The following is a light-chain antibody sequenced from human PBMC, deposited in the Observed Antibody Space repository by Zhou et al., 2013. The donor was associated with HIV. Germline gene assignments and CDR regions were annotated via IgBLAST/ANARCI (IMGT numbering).Light chain of an antibody. Sequence: IQMTQSPSSLSASVGDRVTITCRASENIDHYLNWYQQKLGKAPKLLIYEGSTLETGVPSRFSGSGSGTDFTFTISSLQPEDIAVYYCQQHDSLPLTFGPGTKVEIK. J-gene: IGKJ3*01. V-gene: IGKV1-33*01. CDR3: QQHDSLPLT. CDR2: EGS. CDR1: ENIDHY.